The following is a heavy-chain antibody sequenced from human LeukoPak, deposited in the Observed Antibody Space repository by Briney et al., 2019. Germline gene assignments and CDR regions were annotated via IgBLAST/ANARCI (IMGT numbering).Heavy chain of an antibody. D-gene: IGHD3-22*01. V-gene: IGHV4-38-2*01. CDR2: IYHSGST. CDR3: ARAYYDSKTPRA. J-gene: IGHJ3*01. Sequence: SETLSLTCAVSGYSISSGYYWGWIRQPPGKGLEWIGSIYHSGSTYYNPSLKSRVTISVDTSENQFSLKLSSVTAADTAVYYCARAYYDSKTPRAWGQGTMVTVSS. CDR1: GYSISSGYY.